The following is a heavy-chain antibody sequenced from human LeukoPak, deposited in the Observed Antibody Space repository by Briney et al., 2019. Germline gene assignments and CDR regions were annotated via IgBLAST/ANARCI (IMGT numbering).Heavy chain of an antibody. V-gene: IGHV4-34*01. Sequence: ASETLSLTCAVHGGSFSGYYWSWIRQPPGKGLEWIGEINHSGSTNYNPSLKSRVTISVDTSKNQFSLKLSSVTAADTAVYYCARGGYCTNGVCYYNWFDPWGQGTLVTVSS. J-gene: IGHJ5*02. D-gene: IGHD2-8*01. CDR3: ARGGYCTNGVCYYNWFDP. CDR1: GGSFSGYY. CDR2: INHSGST.